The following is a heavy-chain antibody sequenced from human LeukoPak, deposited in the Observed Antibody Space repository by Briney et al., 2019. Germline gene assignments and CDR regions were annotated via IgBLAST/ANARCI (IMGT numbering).Heavy chain of an antibody. CDR3: ARGRDILTSPYGMDV. CDR1: GYAFNTNA. J-gene: IGHJ6*02. CDR2: ISGYNGKT. V-gene: IGHV1-18*01. Sequence: PGASVKVSCKASGYAFNTNAITWVRQAPGQGLEWMEWISGYNGKTNYAQKFQGRVTMTTDTSTSTAYMELRSLRSDDTAVYYCARGRDILTSPYGMDVWGQGTTVIVSS. D-gene: IGHD3-9*01.